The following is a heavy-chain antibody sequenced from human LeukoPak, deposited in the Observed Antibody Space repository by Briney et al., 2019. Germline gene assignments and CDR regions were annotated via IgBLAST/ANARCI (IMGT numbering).Heavy chain of an antibody. V-gene: IGHV4-61*02. CDR3: ARDKWELLGDWFDP. J-gene: IGHJ5*02. D-gene: IGHD1-26*01. CDR2: IYTSGST. Sequence: SETLSLTCTVSGSSISSGSYYWSWIRQPAGKGLEWIGRIYTSGSTNYNPSLKSRVTISVDTSKNQFSLKLSSVTAADTAVYYCARDKWELLGDWFDPWGQGTLVTVSS. CDR1: GSSISSGSYY.